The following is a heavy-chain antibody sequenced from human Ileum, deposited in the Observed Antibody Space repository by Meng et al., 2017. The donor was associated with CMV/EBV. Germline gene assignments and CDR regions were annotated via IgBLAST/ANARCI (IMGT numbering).Heavy chain of an antibody. Sequence: GESLKISCAASGFTVSSNYMSWVRQAPGKGLEWVSVIYSGGSTYYADSVKGRFTISRDNAKNSLYLQMNSLRGEDTAVYYCVREVVPAANFYYHYGMDVWGQGTTVTVSS. J-gene: IGHJ6*02. CDR2: IYSGGST. V-gene: IGHV3-53*01. D-gene: IGHD2-2*01. CDR1: GFTVSSNY. CDR3: VREVVPAANFYYHYGMDV.